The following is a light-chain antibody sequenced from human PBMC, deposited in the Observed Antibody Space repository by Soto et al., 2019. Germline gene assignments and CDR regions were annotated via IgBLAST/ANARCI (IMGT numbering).Light chain of an antibody. CDR1: SSDVGGYNF. CDR2: DVS. Sequence: QSALTQPRSVSGSPGQSVTISCTGTSSDVGGYNFVSWYQQHPGKAPKVMIYDVSKRPSGVPDRFSGSKSGNTASLTISGLQADDEADYYCCSYAGSYRGVFGGGTKLTVL. CDR3: CSYAGSYRGV. V-gene: IGLV2-11*01. J-gene: IGLJ2*01.